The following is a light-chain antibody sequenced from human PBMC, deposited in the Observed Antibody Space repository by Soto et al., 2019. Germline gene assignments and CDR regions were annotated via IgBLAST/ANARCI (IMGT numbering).Light chain of an antibody. J-gene: IGKJ2*01. CDR1: QSVSGN. CDR3: QQYNNWPPYT. Sequence: ETVMTQSPATLSVSPGERAILSCRASQSVSGNLAWYQQKPGQAPSLLIYAASSRAAGIPPRFSGSGSGTEFTITISSLQSEDFAVYYCQQYNNWPPYTFGQGTKLEIK. V-gene: IGKV3-15*01. CDR2: AAS.